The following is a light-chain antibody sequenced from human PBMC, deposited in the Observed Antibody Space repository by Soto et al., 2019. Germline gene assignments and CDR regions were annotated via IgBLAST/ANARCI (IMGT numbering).Light chain of an antibody. CDR2: GYN. CDR3: QSYDSSLRAWV. V-gene: IGLV1-40*01. Sequence: QAVVTQPPSVSGAPGQRVTISCTGSSSNIGAGYDVHWYQQLPGTAPKLLVYGYNNRPSGVPDRFSVSKSGTSASLTITGLQTEDEADYYCQSYDSSLRAWVFGGGTKLTVL. J-gene: IGLJ2*01. CDR1: SSNIGAGYD.